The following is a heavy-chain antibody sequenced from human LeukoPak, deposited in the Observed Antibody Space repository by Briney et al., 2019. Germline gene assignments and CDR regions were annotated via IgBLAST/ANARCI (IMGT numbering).Heavy chain of an antibody. CDR1: GGTFSSYA. V-gene: IGHV1-69*04. J-gene: IGHJ6*02. Sequence: SVKVSCKASGGTFSSYAISWVRQAPGQGLEWMGRIIPIFGIANYAQKFQGRVTITADKSTSTAHMELSSLRSEDTAVYYCARDHVQYSSSWQPPEDYYYGMDVWGQGTTVTVSS. CDR2: IIPIFGIA. D-gene: IGHD6-13*01. CDR3: ARDHVQYSSSWQPPEDYYYGMDV.